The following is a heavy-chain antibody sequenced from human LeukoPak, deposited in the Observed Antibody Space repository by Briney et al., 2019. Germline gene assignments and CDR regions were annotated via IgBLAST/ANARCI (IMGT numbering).Heavy chain of an antibody. Sequence: GESLKISCKGSGYIFTSYWIGWGRQMPGKGLEWMGIIYPGDSDTRYSPSFQGQVTISADKSINTAYLQWSSLKASETAMYYCARSYGSGGFEYFNYCGQGTLVTVSS. CDR1: GYIFTSYW. CDR3: ARSYGSGGFEYFNY. D-gene: IGHD6-19*01. J-gene: IGHJ1*01. CDR2: IYPGDSDT. V-gene: IGHV5-51*01.